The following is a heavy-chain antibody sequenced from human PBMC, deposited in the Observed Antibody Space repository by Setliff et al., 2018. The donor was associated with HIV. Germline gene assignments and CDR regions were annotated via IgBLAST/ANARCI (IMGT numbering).Heavy chain of an antibody. CDR3: ASGRGIYGSGALEAYDI. V-gene: IGHV1-18*01. CDR1: GYTFNNYG. CDR2: ISGYDNR. Sequence: ASVKVSCKASGYTFNNYGVMWVRQAPGQGLEWMGWISGYDNRKYAQKFEGRLTVTTDTSTSTAYMELRTLRSDDTAVYFCASGRGIYGSGALEAYDIWGQGTRVTVSS. J-gene: IGHJ3*02. D-gene: IGHD3-10*01.